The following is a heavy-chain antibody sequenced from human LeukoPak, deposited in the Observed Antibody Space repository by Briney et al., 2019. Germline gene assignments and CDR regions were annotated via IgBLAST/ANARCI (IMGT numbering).Heavy chain of an antibody. V-gene: IGHV4-61*01. CDR1: GGSISSSSYY. D-gene: IGHD2-15*01. Sequence: PSETLSLTCTVSGGSISSSSYYWSWIRQPPGKGLEWIGYIYYSGSTNYNPSLKSRVTISVDTSKNQFSLKLSSVAAADTAVYYCARASYCSGGSCDYYYYMDVWGKGTTVTVSS. CDR2: IYYSGST. CDR3: ARASYCSGGSCDYYYYMDV. J-gene: IGHJ6*03.